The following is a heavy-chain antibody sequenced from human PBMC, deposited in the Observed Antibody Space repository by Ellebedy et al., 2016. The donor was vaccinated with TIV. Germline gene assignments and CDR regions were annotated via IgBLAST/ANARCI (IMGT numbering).Heavy chain of an antibody. V-gene: IGHV3-23*01. D-gene: IGHD3-16*01. Sequence: GESLKISCAASGFPFSSFAMHWLRQPPGKGLEWLSVISSDGSSTYHADSVKGRFTITRDNSKNTLFLQMNRLRSEDTAVYYCAKGTSSGFNYDRVGLEYWGQGTLVTVSS. CDR2: ISSDGSST. CDR3: AKGTSSGFNYDRVGLEY. J-gene: IGHJ4*02. CDR1: GFPFSSFA.